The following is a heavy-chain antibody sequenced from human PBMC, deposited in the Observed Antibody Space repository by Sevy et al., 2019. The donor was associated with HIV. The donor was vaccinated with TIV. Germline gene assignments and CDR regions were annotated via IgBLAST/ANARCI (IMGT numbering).Heavy chain of an antibody. CDR3: VRIRFQTGAFDS. D-gene: IGHD7-27*01. CDR2: IDPISAGT. Sequence: ASVKVFCKASGYTFTGHYLHWVRQAPGRGLEWMGWIDPISAGTNYAQKFKGRVTMARDTSISTAYMELSRLRFDDTAMYYCVRIRFQTGAFDSWGQGTLVTVSS. J-gene: IGHJ4*02. V-gene: IGHV1-2*02. CDR1: GYTFTGHY.